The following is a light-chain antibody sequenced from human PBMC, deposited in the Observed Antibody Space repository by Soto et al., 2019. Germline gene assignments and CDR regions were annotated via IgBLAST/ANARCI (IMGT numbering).Light chain of an antibody. CDR1: QSISSW. Sequence: GDRVTITCRASQSISSWLAWYQQKPGKAPKLLIYDASSLESGVPSRFSGSGSGTEFTLTISSLQPDDFATYYGQQSYLSPHTFGQGTRLQIK. CDR3: QQSYLSPHT. J-gene: IGKJ2*01. V-gene: IGKV1-5*01. CDR2: DAS.